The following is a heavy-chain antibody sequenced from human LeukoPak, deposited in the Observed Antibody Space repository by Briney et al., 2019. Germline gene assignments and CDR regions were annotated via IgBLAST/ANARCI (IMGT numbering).Heavy chain of an antibody. CDR3: ARRGGFITWEYFDY. Sequence: SETLSLTCAVYGGSFSGYYWSWIRQPPGKGLEWIGEINHSGSTNYNPSLKSRVTISVDTSKNQFSLKLSSVTAADTAVYYCARRGGFITWEYFDYWGQGTLVTVSS. D-gene: IGHD1-14*01. J-gene: IGHJ4*02. CDR2: INHSGST. V-gene: IGHV4-34*01. CDR1: GGSFSGYY.